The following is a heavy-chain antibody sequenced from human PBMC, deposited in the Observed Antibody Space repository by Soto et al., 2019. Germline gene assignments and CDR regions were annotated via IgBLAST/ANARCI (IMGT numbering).Heavy chain of an antibody. D-gene: IGHD6-6*01. CDR1: GFSFSTYA. CDR3: VKHAEYQLVSWFDP. V-gene: IGHV3-23*01. J-gene: IGHJ5*02. CDR2: ISAGGSNP. Sequence: EVQLLESGGGLVQPGGSLRLSCAASGFSFSTYAMSWVRQAPGKGLEWVSGISAGGSNPFTADSVKGRVIISRDNSKNTLYLQMNSLTVEDTAVYYCVKHAEYQLVSWFDPWGQGTLVTVSS.